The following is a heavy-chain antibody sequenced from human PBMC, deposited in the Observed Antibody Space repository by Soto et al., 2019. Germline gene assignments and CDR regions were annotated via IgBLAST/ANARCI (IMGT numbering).Heavy chain of an antibody. CDR2: INHSGST. Sequence: KPSETLSLTCAVYGGSFSGYYWSWIRQPPGKGLEWIGEINHSGSTNYNPSLKSRVTISVDTSKNQFSLKLSSVTAADTAVYYCARDLPTYYDFWSGSPRYYGMDVWGQGTTVTVSS. CDR1: GGSFSGYY. CDR3: ARDLPTYYDFWSGSPRYYGMDV. J-gene: IGHJ6*02. D-gene: IGHD3-3*01. V-gene: IGHV4-34*01.